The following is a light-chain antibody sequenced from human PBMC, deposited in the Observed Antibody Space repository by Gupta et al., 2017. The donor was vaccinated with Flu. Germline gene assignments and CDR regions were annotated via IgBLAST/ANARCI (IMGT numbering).Light chain of an antibody. J-gene: IGKJ1*01. V-gene: IGKV3-20*01. CDR2: GES. CDR3: QQDGSSPRT. Sequence: EIVLTPSPATLSLSPGERATLSCRASQSVSSSYLAWYQQKPGQAPRLLIYGESSRATGIPDRFSGSGSGTDFTLTISRLEPEDFAVYYCQQDGSSPRTFGQGTKVEIK. CDR1: QSVSSSY.